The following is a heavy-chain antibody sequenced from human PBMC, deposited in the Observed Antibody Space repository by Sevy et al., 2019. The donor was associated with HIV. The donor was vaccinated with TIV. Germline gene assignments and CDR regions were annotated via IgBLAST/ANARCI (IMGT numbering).Heavy chain of an antibody. V-gene: IGHV3-30-3*01. J-gene: IGHJ4*02. CDR3: VRTAGLTGSYEY. CDR1: GFTFTNFP. Sequence: GGSLRLSCAASGFTFTNFPMHWVRQAPGRGLEWVAIISFNGNHEFYADSLKGRFTISRDNSQSTLYLQMNSLRREDTAVYYCVRTAGLTGSYEYWGQGTHVTVSS. D-gene: IGHD3-9*01. CDR2: ISFNGNHE.